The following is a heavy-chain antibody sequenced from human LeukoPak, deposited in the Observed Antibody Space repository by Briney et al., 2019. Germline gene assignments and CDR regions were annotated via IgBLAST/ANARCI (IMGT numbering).Heavy chain of an antibody. CDR1: GGSISSYY. Sequence: SETLSLTCTVSGGSISSYYWSWIRQPAGKGLEWIGRIYTSGSTNYNPSLKSRVTMSVDTSKNQFSLKLSSVTAADTAVYYCARASSDDTRMATPFAYWGQGSLVTVSS. D-gene: IGHD5-12*01. CDR3: ARASSDDTRMATPFAY. J-gene: IGHJ4*02. V-gene: IGHV4-4*07. CDR2: IYTSGST.